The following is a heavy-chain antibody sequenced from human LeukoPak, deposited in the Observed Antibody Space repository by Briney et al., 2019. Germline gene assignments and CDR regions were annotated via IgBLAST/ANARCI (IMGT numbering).Heavy chain of an antibody. CDR2: IKQDGSEK. CDR1: GFTFSSYW. V-gene: IGHV3-7*03. Sequence: GGSLRLSCAASGFTFSSYWMSWVRQAPGKGLEWVANIKQDGSEKYYVDSVKGRFTISRDNAKNSVYLQMNSLRAEDTAVYYCARDESNSITMVRGVIITPGFDYWGQGTLVTVSS. D-gene: IGHD3-10*01. J-gene: IGHJ4*02. CDR3: ARDESNSITMVRGVIITPGFDY.